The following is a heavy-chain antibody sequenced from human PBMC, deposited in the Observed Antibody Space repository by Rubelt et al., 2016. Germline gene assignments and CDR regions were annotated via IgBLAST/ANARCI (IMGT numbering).Heavy chain of an antibody. CDR3: ATEWELRDAFDI. V-gene: IGHV1-24*01. Sequence: QVQLVQSGAEVKKPGASVKVSCTVSGYTLTELSMHWVRQAPGKGLEWMGGFDPEDGETIYAKKFQGRVTMTEDTSTDTADRELSSLRSEDTAVYYCATEWELRDAFDIWGQGTMVTVSS. D-gene: IGHD1-26*01. J-gene: IGHJ3*02. CDR1: GYTLTELS. CDR2: FDPEDGET.